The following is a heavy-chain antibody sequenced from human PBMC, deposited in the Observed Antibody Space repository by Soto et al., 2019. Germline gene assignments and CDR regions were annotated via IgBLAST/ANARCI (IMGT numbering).Heavy chain of an antibody. J-gene: IGHJ4*02. D-gene: IGHD5-12*01. CDR3: ARYVEMATSRYYFDY. CDR2: ISSSGRA. CDR1: GGSVNNSGFS. Sequence: SETLSLTCTVSGGSVNNSGFSWTWIRQHPGKGAECIGHISSSGRASYSPSLKRRVAISLDASKNHFSLKLSSVTAADTAVYYCARYVEMATSRYYFDYWGQGTLVTVSS. V-gene: IGHV4-31*03.